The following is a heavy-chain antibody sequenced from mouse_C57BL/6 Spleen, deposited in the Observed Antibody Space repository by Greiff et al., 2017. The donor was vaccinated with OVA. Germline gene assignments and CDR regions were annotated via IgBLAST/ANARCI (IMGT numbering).Heavy chain of an antibody. J-gene: IGHJ4*01. V-gene: IGHV1-26*01. D-gene: IGHD2-5*01. CDR1: GYTFTDYY. CDR3: ARREGTYYSNYYAMDY. Sequence: VQLQQSGPELVKPGASVKISCKASGYTFTDYYMNWVKQSHGKSLEWIGDINPNNGGTSYNQKFKGKATLTVDKSSSTAYMELRSLTSEDSAVYYCARREGTYYSNYYAMDYWGQGTSVTVSS. CDR2: INPNNGGT.